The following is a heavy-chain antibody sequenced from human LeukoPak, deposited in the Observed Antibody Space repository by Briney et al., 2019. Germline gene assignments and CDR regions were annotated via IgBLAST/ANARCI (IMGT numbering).Heavy chain of an antibody. V-gene: IGHV3-30*18. CDR2: MSYDGSNK. J-gene: IGHJ3*02. Sequence: GGSLRLSCAASGFTFSSYGMHWVRQAPGKGLEWVAVMSYDGSNKYYADSVKGRFTISRDNSKNTLYLQMNSLRAEDTAVYYCAKDIRGVYRSDAFDIWGQGTMVTVSS. CDR3: AKDIRGVYRSDAFDI. CDR1: GFTFSSYG. D-gene: IGHD1-14*01.